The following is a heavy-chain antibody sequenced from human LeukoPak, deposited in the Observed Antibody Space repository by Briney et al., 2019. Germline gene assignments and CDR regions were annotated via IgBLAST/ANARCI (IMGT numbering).Heavy chain of an antibody. V-gene: IGHV1-69*06. D-gene: IGHD3-22*01. J-gene: IGHJ4*02. Sequence: GASVKVSCKASGGTFSSYAISWVRQAPGQGLEWMGGIIPIFGTANYAQKFQGRVTITADKSTSTAYMELSSLRYEDTAVYFCAAKDYYDSSGYYSSDYWGQGSLVTVSS. CDR3: AAKDYYDSSGYYSSDY. CDR1: GGTFSSYA. CDR2: IIPIFGTA.